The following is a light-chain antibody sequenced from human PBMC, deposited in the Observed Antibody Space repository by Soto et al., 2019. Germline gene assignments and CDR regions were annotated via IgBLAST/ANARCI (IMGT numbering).Light chain of an antibody. CDR1: SSNIGTSS. CDR2: TTN. CDR3: AAWDDSLNGHV. V-gene: IGLV1-44*01. Sequence: QAVVTQPHSASGTPGQRVTISCSGSSSNIGTSSVHWFQQLPGTAPKLLISTTNQRPSGVPERFSSSKSGTSASLAISGLQSEDEADYYCAAWDDSLNGHVFGTGTKLTVL. J-gene: IGLJ1*01.